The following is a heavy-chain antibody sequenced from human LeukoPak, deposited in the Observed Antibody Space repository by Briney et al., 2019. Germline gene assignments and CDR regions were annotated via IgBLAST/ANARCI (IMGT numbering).Heavy chain of an antibody. D-gene: IGHD3-9*01. J-gene: IGHJ4*02. CDR2: ITGSDGSS. Sequence: PGGSLRLSCVASGFTFTNYAMSRVRQAPGKGLEWVSAITGSDGSSYYAGSVKGRFTISRDNSKNTLYLQVNSLRAEDTAVYYCAKWGDYDILTGYYVPDYWGQGTLVTVSS. CDR1: GFTFTNYA. CDR3: AKWGDYDILTGYYVPDY. V-gene: IGHV3-23*01.